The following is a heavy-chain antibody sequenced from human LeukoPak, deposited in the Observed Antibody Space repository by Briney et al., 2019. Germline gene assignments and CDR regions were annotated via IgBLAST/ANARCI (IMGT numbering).Heavy chain of an antibody. Sequence: PGGSLRLSCAASGFTFSSYGMHWVRQAPGKGLEWVAFIRYDGSNKYYADSVKGRFTISRDNSKNTLYLQMNSLRAEDTAVYYCAKSHEVEWLDYYMDVWGKGTTVTVSS. J-gene: IGHJ6*03. CDR2: IRYDGSNK. V-gene: IGHV3-30*02. D-gene: IGHD3-3*01. CDR1: GFTFSSYG. CDR3: AKSHEVEWLDYYMDV.